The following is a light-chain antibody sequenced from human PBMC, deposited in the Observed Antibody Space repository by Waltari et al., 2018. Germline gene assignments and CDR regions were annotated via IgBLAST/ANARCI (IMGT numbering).Light chain of an antibody. Sequence: QWTKSPSSLPAPGGGRVTLTSRARQGISSYLAWYQQSPGKAPKPLIYDASTLQSGVPSRFSGSGSGTDFTLTISNLQPEDFATYYCQHVNSLPLTFGGGTKVEIK. V-gene: IGKV1-9*01. CDR1: QGISSY. CDR3: QHVNSLPLT. CDR2: DAS. J-gene: IGKJ4*01.